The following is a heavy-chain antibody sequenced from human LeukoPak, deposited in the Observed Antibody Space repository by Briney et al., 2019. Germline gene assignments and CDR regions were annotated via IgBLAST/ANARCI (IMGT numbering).Heavy chain of an antibody. CDR2: ISAYNGNT. Sequence: ASVKVSCKASGYTLTSYVISWVRQAPGQGLEWMGWISAYNGNTNYAQKLQGRVTMTTDTSTSTAYMKLRSLRSDDTAVYYCARDYDSSGYSALDYWGQGTLVTVSS. D-gene: IGHD3-22*01. CDR1: GYTLTSYV. J-gene: IGHJ4*02. CDR3: ARDYDSSGYSALDY. V-gene: IGHV1-18*01.